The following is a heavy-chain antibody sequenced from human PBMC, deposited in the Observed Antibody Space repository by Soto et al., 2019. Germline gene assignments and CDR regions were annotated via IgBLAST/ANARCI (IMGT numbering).Heavy chain of an antibody. CDR1: GFTFSSYG. J-gene: IGHJ4*02. D-gene: IGHD3-10*01. CDR2: ISYDGSNK. CDR3: AIRYYYGSGSPTLDY. Sequence: QVQLVESGGGVVQPGRSLRLSCAASGFTFSSYGMHWVRQAPGKGLEWVAVISYDGSNKYYADSVKGRFTISRDNSENTLYLQMNSLRAEDTAVYYCAIRYYYGSGSPTLDYWGQGTLVTVSS. V-gene: IGHV3-30*03.